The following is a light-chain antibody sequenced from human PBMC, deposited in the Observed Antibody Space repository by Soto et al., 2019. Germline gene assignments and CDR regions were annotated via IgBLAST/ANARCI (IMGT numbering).Light chain of an antibody. V-gene: IGKV1-5*01. J-gene: IGKJ1*01. CDR3: QQYNSYSWT. CDR1: QSISSW. CDR2: DAS. Sequence: SQSPSTLSASIGDRVTITCRASQSISSWLAWYQQKPGKAPKLLIYDASSLESGVPSRSSGSGSGTEFTLTISSLQPDDFATYYCQQYNSYSWTFAQGTKVAIK.